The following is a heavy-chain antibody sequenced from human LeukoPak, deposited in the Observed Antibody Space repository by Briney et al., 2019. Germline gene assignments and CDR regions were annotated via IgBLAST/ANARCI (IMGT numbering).Heavy chain of an antibody. CDR1: GFTFSSYA. V-gene: IGHV3-23*01. CDR2: ISGSGGST. D-gene: IGHD1-1*01. CDR3: ARDCRRWNGVFDV. Sequence: GGSLRLSCAASGFTFSSYAMSWVRQAPGKGLEWVSAISGSGGSTYYADSVKGRFTISRDNAKNSLYLQMNSLRPEDTAVYHCARDCRRWNGVFDVWGQGTTVTVSS. J-gene: IGHJ3*01.